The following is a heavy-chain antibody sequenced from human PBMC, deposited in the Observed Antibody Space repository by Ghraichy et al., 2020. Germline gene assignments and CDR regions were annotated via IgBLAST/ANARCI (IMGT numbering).Heavy chain of an antibody. CDR1: GGSVSSGSYY. CDR2: IYYSGST. J-gene: IGHJ4*02. D-gene: IGHD3-16*01. Sequence: SETLSLTCTVSGGSVSSGSYYWSWIRQPPGKGLEWIGYIYYSGSTNYNPSLKSRVTISVDTSKNQFSLKLSSVTAADTAVYYCARDQWGRTLDYWGQGTLFTVFS. CDR3: ARDQWGRTLDY. V-gene: IGHV4-61*01.